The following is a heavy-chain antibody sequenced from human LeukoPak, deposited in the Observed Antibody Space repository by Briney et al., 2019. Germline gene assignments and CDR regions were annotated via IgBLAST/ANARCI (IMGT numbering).Heavy chain of an antibody. V-gene: IGHV1-2*02. Sequence: ASVKVSCKASGYTFTSYYMHWVRQAPGQGLEWMGWINPNSGGTNYAQKFQGRVTMTRDTSISTAYMELSRLRSDDTAVYYCARSPGSSWYNNWFDPWGQGTLVTVSS. J-gene: IGHJ5*02. CDR1: GYTFTSYY. CDR2: INPNSGGT. CDR3: ARSPGSSWYNNWFDP. D-gene: IGHD6-13*01.